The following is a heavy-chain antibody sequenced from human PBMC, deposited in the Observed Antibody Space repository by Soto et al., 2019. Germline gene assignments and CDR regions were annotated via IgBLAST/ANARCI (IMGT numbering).Heavy chain of an antibody. CDR3: AREWDGDGYNSGWFDP. CDR1: GFTFSSYS. V-gene: IGHV3-48*01. Sequence: EVQLVESGGGLVQPGGSLRLSCAASGFTFSSYSMNWVRQAPGKGLEWVSYISSSSSTIYYADSVKGRFTISRDNAKNSLYLQMNSLRVEDTAVYYCAREWDGDGYNSGWFDPWGQGTLVTVSS. J-gene: IGHJ5*02. D-gene: IGHD5-12*01. CDR2: ISSSSSTI.